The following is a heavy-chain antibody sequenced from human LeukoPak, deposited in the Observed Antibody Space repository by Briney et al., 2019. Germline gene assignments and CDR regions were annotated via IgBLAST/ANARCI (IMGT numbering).Heavy chain of an antibody. D-gene: IGHD3-16*01. V-gene: IGHV3-66*01. CDR2: IYSGGNT. Sequence: GGSLRLSCAASGFTVSSNFMSWVRQAPGKGLEWVSVIYSGGNTYYADYVKGRFTISRDNSKNTLYLQMNSLRAEDTAVYHCARDRLPPFGAFDIWGQGTMVTVSS. CDR3: ARDRLPPFGAFDI. CDR1: GFTVSSNF. J-gene: IGHJ3*02.